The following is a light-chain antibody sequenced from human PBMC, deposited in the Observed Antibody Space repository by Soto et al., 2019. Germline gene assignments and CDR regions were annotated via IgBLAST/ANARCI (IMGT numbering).Light chain of an antibody. CDR2: TAS. J-gene: IGKJ1*01. CDR3: QQSYSSTRT. CDR1: QSISTF. V-gene: IGKV1-39*01. Sequence: EIQRTQSASSVSTSVGDRVTITCRASQSISTFLNWYQKKPGKAPKILISTASSLQSGVPSTFSGSGSGTDFNLTIRSLQTEDSATYYCQQSYSSTRTFGHGTKVDIK.